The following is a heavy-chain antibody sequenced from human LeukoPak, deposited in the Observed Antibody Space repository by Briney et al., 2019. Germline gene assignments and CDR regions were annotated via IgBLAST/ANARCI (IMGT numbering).Heavy chain of an antibody. Sequence: ASVKVSCKASGGTFSSYAISWVRQAPGQGLEWMGGIIPIFGTANYAQKFQGRVTITADESTSTAYKEPSSLRSEDTAVYYCARGGRGDCSGGSCYLAYYYYYGMDVWGKGTTVTVSS. J-gene: IGHJ6*04. CDR2: IIPIFGTA. V-gene: IGHV1-69*13. D-gene: IGHD2-15*01. CDR1: GGTFSSYA. CDR3: ARGGRGDCSGGSCYLAYYYYYGMDV.